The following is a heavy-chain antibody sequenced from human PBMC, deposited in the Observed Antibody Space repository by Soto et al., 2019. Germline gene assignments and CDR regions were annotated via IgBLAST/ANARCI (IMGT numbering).Heavy chain of an antibody. Sequence: QVQLQQWGAGLLKPSETLSLTCAVYGGSFSGYYWSWIRQPPGKGLEWIGEINHSGSTNYNPSLKSRVTISVDTSKNQFSLKLSSVTAADTAVYYCARGRYCSGGSCYSTALFPFDYWGQGTLVTVSS. J-gene: IGHJ4*02. CDR3: ARGRYCSGGSCYSTALFPFDY. V-gene: IGHV4-34*01. CDR2: INHSGST. CDR1: GGSFSGYY. D-gene: IGHD2-15*01.